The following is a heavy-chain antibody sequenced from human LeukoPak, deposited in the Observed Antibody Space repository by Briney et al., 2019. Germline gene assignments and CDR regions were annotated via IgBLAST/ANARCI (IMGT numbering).Heavy chain of an antibody. CDR1: GFTFSSYG. CDR2: ISYDGSNK. D-gene: IGHD3-9*01. Sequence: GGSLRLSCAASGFTFSSYGMHWVRQAPGKGLEWVAVISYDGSNKYYADSVKGRFTISRDNSKNTLYLQMNSLRAEDTAVYYYAKGLSRYFDWLLQTTNYFDYWGQGTLVTVSS. J-gene: IGHJ4*02. V-gene: IGHV3-30*18. CDR3: AKGLSRYFDWLLQTTNYFDY.